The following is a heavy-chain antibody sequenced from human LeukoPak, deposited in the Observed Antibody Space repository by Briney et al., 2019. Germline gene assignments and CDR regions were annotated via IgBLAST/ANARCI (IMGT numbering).Heavy chain of an antibody. J-gene: IGHJ4*02. V-gene: IGHV3-33*08. D-gene: IGHD3-10*01. CDR2: IWYDGSNK. CDR3: ARVDGSGSYYY. Sequence: PGRSLRLSCAASGFTFSSYAMHWVRQAPGKGLEWVAVIWYDGSNKYYADSVKGRFTISRDNSKNTLYLQMNSLRAEDTAVYYCARVDGSGSYYYWGQGTLVTVSS. CDR1: GFTFSSYA.